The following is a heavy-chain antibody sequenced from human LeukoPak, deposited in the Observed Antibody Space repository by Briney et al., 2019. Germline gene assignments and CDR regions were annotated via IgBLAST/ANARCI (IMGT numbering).Heavy chain of an antibody. J-gene: IGHJ4*02. CDR2: IYPYTGAT. CDR3: ARDGPAQMVDFDY. V-gene: IGHV1-2*02. D-gene: IGHD3-10*01. CDR1: GYTFSGAGWY. Sequence: ASVKVSCKASGYTFSGAGWYLYWLRQAPGQGLECMGWIYPYTGATHYAQKFQGRVAMTRDTSISTAYMELSRLRPDDTAVYYCARDGPAQMVDFDYWGQGTLATVSS.